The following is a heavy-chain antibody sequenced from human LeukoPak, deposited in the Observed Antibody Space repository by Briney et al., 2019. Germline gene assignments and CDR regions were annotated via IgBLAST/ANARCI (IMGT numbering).Heavy chain of an antibody. CDR1: GFTFDDYA. CDR3: AKGYSGYEYHDAFDI. Sequence: GRSLRLSCAASGFTFDDYAMHWVRQAPGKGLEWVSGISWNSGSIGYADSVKGRFTISRDNAKNSLYLQMNSLRAGDMALYYCAKGYSGYEYHDAFDIWGQGTMVTVSS. CDR2: ISWNSGSI. V-gene: IGHV3-9*03. J-gene: IGHJ3*02. D-gene: IGHD5-12*01.